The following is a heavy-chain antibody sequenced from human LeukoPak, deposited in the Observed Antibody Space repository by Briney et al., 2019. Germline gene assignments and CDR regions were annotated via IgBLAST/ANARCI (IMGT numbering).Heavy chain of an antibody. CDR3: ARDVDRSRYYNSSGYYLDY. Sequence: ASVKVSCTASGYTFTSYGISWVRQAPGQGLEWMGWISAYNGNTNYAQKLQGRVTMTTDTSTSTAYMELRSLRSDDTAVYYCARDVDRSRYYNSSGYYLDYWGQGTLVTVSS. D-gene: IGHD3-22*01. V-gene: IGHV1-18*01. J-gene: IGHJ4*02. CDR1: GYTFTSYG. CDR2: ISAYNGNT.